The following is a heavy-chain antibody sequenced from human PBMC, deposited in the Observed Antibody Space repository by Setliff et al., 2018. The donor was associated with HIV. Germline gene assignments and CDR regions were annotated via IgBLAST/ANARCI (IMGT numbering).Heavy chain of an antibody. J-gene: IGHJ5*02. D-gene: IGHD2-2*01. V-gene: IGHV1-24*01. CDR2: FDPEDDET. CDR1: GYSLTELS. CDR3: ARVPLPSYQLLSDWFDP. Sequence: ASVKVSCKVSGYSLTELSMHWVRQAPGKGLEWMGGFDPEDDETIYAQKLQGRVTMTTDTSTSTAYMELRSLRSDDTAVYYCARVPLPSYQLLSDWFDPWGQGTLVTVSS.